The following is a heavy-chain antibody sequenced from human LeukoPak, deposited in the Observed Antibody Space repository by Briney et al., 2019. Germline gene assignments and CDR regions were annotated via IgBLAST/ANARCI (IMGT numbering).Heavy chain of an antibody. CDR2: INPNSGGT. V-gene: IGHV1-2*02. D-gene: IGHD5-12*01. CDR1: GYTFTGYY. J-gene: IGHJ4*02. Sequence: ASVKVSCKASGYTFTGYYMHWVRQAPGQGLEWMGWINPNSGGTNYAQKFQVRVTMTSDTSISTAYMELSRLRSDDTAVYYCASQQDIVATIAYWGQGTLVTVSS. CDR3: ASQQDIVATIAY.